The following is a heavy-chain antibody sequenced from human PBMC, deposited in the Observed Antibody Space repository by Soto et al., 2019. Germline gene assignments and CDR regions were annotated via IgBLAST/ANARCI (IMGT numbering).Heavy chain of an antibody. V-gene: IGHV4-34*01. J-gene: IGHJ5*02. D-gene: IGHD3-10*01. CDR3: ARGLNYYGFGWFDP. Sequence: SETLSLTCAVYGGSFSGYYWSWIRQPPGKGLEWIGEINHSGSTNYNPSLKSRVTISVGTSKNQFSLKLSSVTAADTAVYYCARGLNYYGFGWFDPWGQGTLVTVSS. CDR1: GGSFSGYY. CDR2: INHSGST.